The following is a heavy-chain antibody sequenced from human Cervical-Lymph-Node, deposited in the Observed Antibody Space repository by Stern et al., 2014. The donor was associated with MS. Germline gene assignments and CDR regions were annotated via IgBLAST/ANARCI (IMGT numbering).Heavy chain of an antibody. CDR3: ARALDTAMLHLHY. CDR1: GGTFSSYA. D-gene: IGHD5-18*01. Sequence: QLVQSGAEVKKPGSSVKVSCKASGGTFSSYAINLVRQAPGQGLEWMGRIIPLFGTANYAQKFQGRIAITADESTRTTYMELSSLRSGDTAVYYCARALDTAMLHLHYWGQGTLVTVSS. V-gene: IGHV1-69*01. J-gene: IGHJ4*02. CDR2: IIPLFGTA.